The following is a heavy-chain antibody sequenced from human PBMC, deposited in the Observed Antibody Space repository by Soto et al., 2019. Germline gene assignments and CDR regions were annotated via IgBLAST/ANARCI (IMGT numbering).Heavy chain of an antibody. CDR1: GFTVSSDY. J-gene: IGHJ4*02. V-gene: IGHV3-66*01. CDR2: IYGGGST. CDR3: VYGSGGGFDY. D-gene: IGHD3-10*01. Sequence: EVQLVESGGGLVQPGGSLRLSCAASGFTVSSDYMSWVRQAPGKGLEWVSVIYGGGSTDYADSVKGRFTISRDNSKNTVYFQMNSLRDEDTAVYYCVYGSGGGFDYWGQGTLVTVSS.